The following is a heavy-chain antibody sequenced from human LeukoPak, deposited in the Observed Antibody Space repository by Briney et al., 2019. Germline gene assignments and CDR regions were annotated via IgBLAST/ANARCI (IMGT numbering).Heavy chain of an antibody. Sequence: SETLSLTCTVSGGSISSYYWSWIRQPPGKGLEWIGYIYYSGSTNYNPSLKSRVTISVDTSKNQFSLKLSSVTAADTAVYYCASEGGNSSFDYWGQGTLVTVSS. D-gene: IGHD4-23*01. J-gene: IGHJ4*02. CDR3: ASEGGNSSFDY. V-gene: IGHV4-59*01. CDR2: IYYSGST. CDR1: GGSISSYY.